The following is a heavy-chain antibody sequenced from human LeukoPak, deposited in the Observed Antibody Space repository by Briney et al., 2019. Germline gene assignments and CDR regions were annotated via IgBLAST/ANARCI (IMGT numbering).Heavy chain of an antibody. CDR1: GFTFSSYS. J-gene: IGHJ3*02. V-gene: IGHV3-21*01. CDR3: TTGIQLWLQPEGDAFDI. D-gene: IGHD5-18*01. CDR2: ISSSSSYI. Sequence: GGSLRLSCAASGFTFSSYSMNWVRQAPGKGLEWVSSISSSSSYIYYADSVKGRFTISRDNAKNSLYLQMNSLRAEDTAVYYCTTGIQLWLQPEGDAFDIWGQGTMVTVSS.